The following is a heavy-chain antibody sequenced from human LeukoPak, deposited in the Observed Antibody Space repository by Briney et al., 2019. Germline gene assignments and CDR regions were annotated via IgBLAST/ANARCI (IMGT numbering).Heavy chain of an antibody. CDR2: INPSGGST. CDR1: GYIFTRYY. D-gene: IGHD3-22*01. CDR3: ARDYYDTSGYPEYFQH. V-gene: IGHV1-46*01. Sequence: VASVKVSCKASGYIFTRYYMHWVRQAPGQGLEWMGIINPSGGSTRYAQTFQGRVTMTRDTSTSTVYTELSSLRSEDTAVYFCARDYYDTSGYPEYFQHWGQGTLVTVSS. J-gene: IGHJ1*01.